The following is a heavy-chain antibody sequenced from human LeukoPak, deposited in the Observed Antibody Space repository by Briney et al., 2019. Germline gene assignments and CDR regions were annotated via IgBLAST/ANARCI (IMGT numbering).Heavy chain of an antibody. CDR2: IRSKAYGGTT. J-gene: IGHJ6*03. CDR1: GFTFNNYI. V-gene: IGHV3-49*04. Sequence: GGSLRLSCEGSGFTFNNYIINWVRQAPGKGLEWVGFIRSKAYGGTTEYAASVKGRFTISRDDSKSIAYLQMNSLKTEDTAVYYCTRDREVGRYYYYYYYMDVWGKGTTVTVSS. CDR3: TRDREVGRYYYYYYYMDV. D-gene: IGHD2-2*01.